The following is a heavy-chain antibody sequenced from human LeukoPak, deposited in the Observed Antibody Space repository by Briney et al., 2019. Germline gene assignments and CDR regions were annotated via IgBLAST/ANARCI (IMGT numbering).Heavy chain of an antibody. CDR3: ARVGLESLDYYYMDV. V-gene: IGHV3-21*01. J-gene: IGHJ6*03. CDR1: GFTFSSYS. CDR2: ISSSSSYI. D-gene: IGHD3-3*01. Sequence: KPGGSLRLSCAASGFTFSSYSMNWVRQAPGKGLEWVSSISSSSSYIYYADSVKGRFTISRDNAKNSLYLQMNSLRAEDTAVYYCARVGLESLDYYYMDVWGKGTTVTVSS.